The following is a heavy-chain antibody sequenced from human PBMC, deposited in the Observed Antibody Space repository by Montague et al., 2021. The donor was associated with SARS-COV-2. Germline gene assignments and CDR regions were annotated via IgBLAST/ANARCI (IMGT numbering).Heavy chain of an antibody. J-gene: IGHJ6*02. Sequence: TLSLTCTVSGGSIRSGSYYWSWIRQPAGKGLEWIGRIYSSGSTNYNPSLKSRVTMSVDTSKNQFSLKVSSVTAADTAVYYCARDCGDYSGYYGLDVWGQGTMVTVSS. CDR3: ARDCGDYSGYYGLDV. CDR1: GGSIRSGSYY. D-gene: IGHD4-17*01. V-gene: IGHV4-61*02. CDR2: IYSSGST.